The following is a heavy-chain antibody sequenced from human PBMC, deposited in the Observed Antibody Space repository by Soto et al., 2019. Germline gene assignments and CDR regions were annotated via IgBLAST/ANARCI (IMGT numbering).Heavy chain of an antibody. CDR2: ISGSGGST. V-gene: IGHV3-23*01. J-gene: IGHJ4*02. CDR1: GFTFSSYA. D-gene: IGHD6-19*01. Sequence: PGGSLRLSCAASGFTFSSYAMSWVRQAPGKGLEWVSAISGSGGSTYYADSVKGRFTISRDNSNNTLYLQMNSLRAEDTAVYYCAKDRGSGWIYFDYWGQGTLVTVSS. CDR3: AKDRGSGWIYFDY.